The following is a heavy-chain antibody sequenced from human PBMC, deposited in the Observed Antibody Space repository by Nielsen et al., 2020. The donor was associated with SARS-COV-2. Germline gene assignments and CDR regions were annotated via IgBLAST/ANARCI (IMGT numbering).Heavy chain of an antibody. CDR2: IIISTGYT. J-gene: IGHJ4*02. CDR3: AKWSPGSRSWLGD. D-gene: IGHD6-13*01. Sequence: LSLTCAASGFPFRDFYMSWIRQAPGKGLERVGYIIISTGYTNYADSVEGRFTISRDNAKNSQYLQMNTLRAEETAVYYCAKWSPGSRSWLGDWGQGTLVTVYS. V-gene: IGHV3-11*03. CDR1: GFPFRDFY.